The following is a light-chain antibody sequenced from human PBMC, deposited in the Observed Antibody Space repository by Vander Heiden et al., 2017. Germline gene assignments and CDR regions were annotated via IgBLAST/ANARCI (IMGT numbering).Light chain of an antibody. CDR3: QQYYSTHT. V-gene: IGKV4-1*01. CDR2: VAS. J-gene: IGKJ5*01. CDR1: QSVLYSSNNKNY. Sequence: DIVMTQSPDSLAVSLGERATINCKSSQSVLYSSNNKNYLAWYQQKPGQPPTLLIYVASTRESGVPDLFSGSGSGTDFTLTISSLQAEDVAVYYCQQYYSTHTFGQGTRLEIK.